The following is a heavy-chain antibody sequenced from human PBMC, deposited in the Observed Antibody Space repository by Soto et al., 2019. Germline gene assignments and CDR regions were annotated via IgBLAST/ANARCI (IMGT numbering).Heavy chain of an antibody. V-gene: IGHV4-39*01. D-gene: IGHD2-21*02. CDR1: GGSISSSSYY. J-gene: IGHJ5*02. Sequence: QLQLQESGPGLVKPSETLSLTCTVSGGSISSSSYYWGWIRQPPGKGLEWIGSIYYSGSTYYNPSLKSRVTISVDTSKNQFSLKLSSVTAADTAVYYCARPYCGGDCYRPNNWFDPWGQGTLVTVSS. CDR2: IYYSGST. CDR3: ARPYCGGDCYRPNNWFDP.